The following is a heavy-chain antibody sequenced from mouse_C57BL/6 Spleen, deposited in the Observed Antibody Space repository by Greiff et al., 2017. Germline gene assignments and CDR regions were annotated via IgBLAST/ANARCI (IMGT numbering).Heavy chain of an antibody. CDR3: ARGPVVAPFDY. Sequence: EVMLVESGGGLVKPGGSLKLSCAASGFTFSDYGMHWVRQAPEKGLEWVAYISSGSSTTYYADTVKGRFTISRDNAKNTLCMQMTSLRSEDTAMYYCARGPVVAPFDYWGQGTTLTVSS. J-gene: IGHJ2*01. CDR2: ISSGSSTT. D-gene: IGHD1-1*01. CDR1: GFTFSDYG. V-gene: IGHV5-17*01.